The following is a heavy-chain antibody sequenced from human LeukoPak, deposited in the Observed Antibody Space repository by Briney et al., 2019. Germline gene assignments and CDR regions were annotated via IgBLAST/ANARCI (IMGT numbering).Heavy chain of an antibody. CDR2: IYPGNSET. CDR3: ARHLRDSRRLDP. V-gene: IGHV5-51*01. CDR1: GYTFSSYW. D-gene: IGHD2-21*01. Sequence: GESLKISCRGSGYTFSSYWIGWVRQQPGKGLELMGLIYPGNSETRYSPSFQGQVTISADKSISTAYLQWSSLKASDTAMYYCARHLRDSRRLDPWAQGTLVTVSS. J-gene: IGHJ5*02.